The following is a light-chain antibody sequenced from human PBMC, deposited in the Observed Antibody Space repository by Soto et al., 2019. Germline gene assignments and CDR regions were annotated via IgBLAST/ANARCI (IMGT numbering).Light chain of an antibody. Sequence: EIVLTQSPGTLSLSPGERATLSCRASESFARTHLAWYQQKPGQAPRLLIHGASSRATGIPDRFSGSNSGTDFTLTISRLEPEDSAVYYCQQYGASPLTFGGGTKVEIK. V-gene: IGKV3-20*01. CDR3: QQYGASPLT. CDR2: GAS. J-gene: IGKJ4*01. CDR1: ESFARTH.